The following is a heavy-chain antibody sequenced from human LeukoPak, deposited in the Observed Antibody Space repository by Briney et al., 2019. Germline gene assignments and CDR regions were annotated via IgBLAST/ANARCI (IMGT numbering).Heavy chain of an antibody. V-gene: IGHV3-7*03. D-gene: IGHD3-3*01. CDR1: GVTFSSYW. Sequence: GSLRLSCAASGVTFSSYWMSWVRQAPGKGLEWVANIKQDGSEKYYVDSVKGRFTISRDNAKNSLYLQMNSLRAEDTAVYYCASGRSFDFWSGYYSLDYFDYWGQGTLVTVSS. CDR2: IKQDGSEK. J-gene: IGHJ4*02. CDR3: ASGRSFDFWSGYYSLDYFDY.